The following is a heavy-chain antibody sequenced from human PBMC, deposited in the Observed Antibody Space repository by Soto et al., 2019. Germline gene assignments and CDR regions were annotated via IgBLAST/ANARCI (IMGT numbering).Heavy chain of an antibody. V-gene: IGHV3-21*01. J-gene: IGHJ6*02. CDR1: GFTFSSYN. CDR2: ISSSSSYI. D-gene: IGHD3-16*01. Sequence: EVQLVESGGGLVKPGGSLRLSCAASGFTFSSYNMNWVRQAPGKGLEWVSSISSSSSYIYYADSVRGRFTISRDDAKNSLYLQMNSLRAEDTAVYYCARDHASGNQCLASYYYHGMDVWGQGTTVTVSS. CDR3: ARDHASGNQCLASYYYHGMDV.